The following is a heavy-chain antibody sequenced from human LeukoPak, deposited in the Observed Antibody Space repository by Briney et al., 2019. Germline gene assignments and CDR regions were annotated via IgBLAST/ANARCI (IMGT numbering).Heavy chain of an antibody. J-gene: IGHJ5*01. CDR3: ARGRTVGPARGTLDS. V-gene: IGHV1-46*01. CDR1: GYTFTSYY. CDR2: INPSGGST. Sequence: ASVKVSCKASGYTFTSYYMHWVRQAPGQGLEWMGVINPSGGSTNYAQKFQGRVSITADTSTTTAYLDLNTLMSEDTAVYFCARGRTVGPARGTLDSWGQGTQVIVSS. D-gene: IGHD1-26*01.